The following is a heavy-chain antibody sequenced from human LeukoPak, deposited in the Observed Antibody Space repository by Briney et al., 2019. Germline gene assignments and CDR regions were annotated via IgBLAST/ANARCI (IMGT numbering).Heavy chain of an antibody. V-gene: IGHV3-53*01. Sequence: PGGSLRLSCAASGFTVSSNYMSWVRQAPGKGLEWVSVIYSGGSTYYADSVKGRFTISRDNSKNTLYLQMNSLRAEDTAVYYCARALLEWGSYYFDCWGQGTLVTVSS. J-gene: IGHJ4*02. CDR3: ARALLEWGSYYFDC. CDR1: GFTVSSNY. CDR2: IYSGGST. D-gene: IGHD2-15*01.